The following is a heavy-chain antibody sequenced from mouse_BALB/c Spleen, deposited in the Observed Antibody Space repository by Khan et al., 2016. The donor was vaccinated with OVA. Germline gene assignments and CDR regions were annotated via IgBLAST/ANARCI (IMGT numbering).Heavy chain of an antibody. Sequence: QVQLQQSGAELVKPGASVKLSCKTSGYTFTNYWIQWIKQRPGQGLGWIGQIFPGTGTTYYNQNLKGKATLPVDTSSNTAYLHLSSLTSEDSAVYFCARGYFGNYEFVYWGQGTLVTVSP. CDR3: ARGYFGNYEFVY. J-gene: IGHJ3*01. D-gene: IGHD2-1*01. V-gene: IGHV1S132*01. CDR2: IFPGTGTT. CDR1: GYTFTNYW.